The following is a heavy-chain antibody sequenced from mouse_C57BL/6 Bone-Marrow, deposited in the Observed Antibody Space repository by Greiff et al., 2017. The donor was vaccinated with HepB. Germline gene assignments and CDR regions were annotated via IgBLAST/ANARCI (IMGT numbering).Heavy chain of an antibody. J-gene: IGHJ1*03. CDR1: GFTFSSYA. CDR3: TREGYDGYPWYIDV. V-gene: IGHV5-9-1*02. D-gene: IGHD2-3*01. CDR2: ISSGGDYI. Sequence: EVQRVESGEGLVKPGGSLKLSCAASGFTFSSYAMSWVRQTPEKRLEWVAYISSGGDYIYYADTVKGRFTISRDNTRNTLYLQMSSLKSEDTAMYYCTREGYDGYPWYIDVWGTGTTVTVSS.